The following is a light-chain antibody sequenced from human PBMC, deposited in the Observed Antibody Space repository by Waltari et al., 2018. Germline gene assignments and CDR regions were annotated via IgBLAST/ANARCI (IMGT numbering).Light chain of an antibody. Sequence: QSALTQPPSASGSPGQSVTISCAGTTSDVGGYEYVSCYQKHPGKAPKLMIFEFTKRPSGVPDRFSGSKSGNTASLTVSCLQTEDEAHYYCSSYAGSNSFAVFGGGTKLTVL. CDR1: TSDVGGYEY. CDR2: EFT. J-gene: IGLJ2*01. V-gene: IGLV2-8*01. CDR3: SSYAGSNSFAV.